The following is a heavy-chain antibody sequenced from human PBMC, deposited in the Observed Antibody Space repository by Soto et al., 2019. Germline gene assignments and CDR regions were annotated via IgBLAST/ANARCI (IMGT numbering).Heavy chain of an antibody. V-gene: IGHV1-18*01. CDR2: ISAYNGNT. CDR3: ASDRVAVAGTGTWWY. Sequence: QVQLVQSGAEVKKPGASVKVSCKASGYTFTSYGIIWVRQAPGQGLEWMGWISAYNGNTNYAQKLQGRVTLTTDTTSSTVYMELRSLRSDDTAVYYCASDRVAVAGTGTWWYWGQGTLVTGSS. J-gene: IGHJ4*02. CDR1: GYTFTSYG. D-gene: IGHD6-19*01.